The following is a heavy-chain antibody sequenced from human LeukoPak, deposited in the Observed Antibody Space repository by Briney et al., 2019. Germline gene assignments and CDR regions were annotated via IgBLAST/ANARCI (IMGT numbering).Heavy chain of an antibody. V-gene: IGHV1-69*01. CDR3: ARDRTGYGNYYFDP. CDR2: IISTYGAS. Sequence: SVKVSGKAFGDTVRRYAIGWVRQAPGHGLEWIGGIISTYGASNYAQKFQGRVTLTADESANTAYMELRNLRSDDSAVYYCARDRTGYGNYYFDPWGQGTPVTVSS. J-gene: IGHJ4*02. CDR1: GDTVRRYA. D-gene: IGHD2/OR15-2a*01.